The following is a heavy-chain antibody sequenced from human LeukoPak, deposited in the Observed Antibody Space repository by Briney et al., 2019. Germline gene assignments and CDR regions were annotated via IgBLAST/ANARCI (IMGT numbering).Heavy chain of an antibody. CDR2: MNPKSGDT. CDR1: GYIFIDYE. J-gene: IGHJ6*03. V-gene: IGHV1-8*02. CDR3: ARGRYMDV. Sequence: GASVKVSCKTSGYIFIDYEISWVRQAPAQGLEWMGWMNPKSGDTGYEQKFQGRITITRDSSISTVYTELSSLRSEDTALYYCARGRYMDVWGKGTTVTVSS.